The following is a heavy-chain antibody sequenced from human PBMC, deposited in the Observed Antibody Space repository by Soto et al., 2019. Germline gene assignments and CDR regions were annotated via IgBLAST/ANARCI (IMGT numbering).Heavy chain of an antibody. CDR3: AKEQIHNVADTSSIFDS. D-gene: IGHD2-2*01. CDR1: VFTVSSSG. Sequence: GGARRLSFVASVFTVSSSGMTWVRKAPGKGLEWVSTISDVEDNTHYADAVEGRFTISRDNSKKTLYLQMNSLRAEDTATYYCAKEQIHNVADTSSIFDSWGQGVLVTVSS. J-gene: IGHJ4*02. V-gene: IGHV3-23*01. CDR2: ISDVEDNT.